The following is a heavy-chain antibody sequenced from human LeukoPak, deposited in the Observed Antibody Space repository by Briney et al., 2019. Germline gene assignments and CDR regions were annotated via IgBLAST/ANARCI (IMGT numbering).Heavy chain of an antibody. V-gene: IGHV4-30-4*08. CDR3: ARERVVAVAVDY. J-gene: IGHJ4*02. Sequence: SQTLSLTCTVSGGSIASSSNFWVWIRQPPGKGLEWIGYIYYSGSTYYNPSLKSRVTISVDTSKNQFSLKLSSVTAADTAVYYCARERVVAVAVDYWGQGTLVTVSS. D-gene: IGHD6-19*01. CDR1: GGSIASSSNF. CDR2: IYYSGST.